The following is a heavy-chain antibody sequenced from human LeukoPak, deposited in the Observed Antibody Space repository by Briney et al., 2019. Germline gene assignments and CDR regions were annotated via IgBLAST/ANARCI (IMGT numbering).Heavy chain of an antibody. J-gene: IGHJ2*01. Sequence: ESGPTLVNPTQTLTLTCTFSGFSLSTSGVGVGWIRQPPGKALEWLALIYWDDDKRYSPSLKGRLTITKDTSKNQVVLTMTNMDPVDTATYYCAHRGKEMATTRAGSQLNWYFDLWGRGTLVTVSS. CDR3: AHRGKEMATTRAGSQLNWYFDL. CDR2: IYWDDDK. CDR1: GFSLSTSGVG. V-gene: IGHV2-5*02. D-gene: IGHD5-24*01.